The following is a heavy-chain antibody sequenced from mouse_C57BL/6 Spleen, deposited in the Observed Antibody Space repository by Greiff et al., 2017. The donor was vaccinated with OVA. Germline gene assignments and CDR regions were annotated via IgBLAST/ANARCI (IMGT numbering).Heavy chain of an antibody. CDR1: GFTFSDYG. CDR2: ISSGSSTI. D-gene: IGHD1-1*01. J-gene: IGHJ2*01. V-gene: IGHV5-17*01. CDR3: ARGITVVATGFDY. Sequence: EVQLVESGGGLVKPGGSLKLSCAASGFTFSDYGMHWVRQAPEKGLEWVAYISSGSSTIYYADTVKGRFTISRDNAKNTLFLQMTSLRSEDTAMYYCARGITVVATGFDYWGQGTTLTVSS.